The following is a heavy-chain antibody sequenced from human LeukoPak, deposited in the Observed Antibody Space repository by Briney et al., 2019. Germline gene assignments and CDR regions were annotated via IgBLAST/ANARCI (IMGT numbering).Heavy chain of an antibody. CDR1: GGSVSSGSYY. V-gene: IGHV4-61*01. Sequence: PSETLSLTCAVSGGSVSSGSYYWSWIRQPPGKGLEWIGYIYYSGSTNYNPSLKSRVTISVDTSKNQFSLKLSSVTAADTAVYYCARDSWTAVLDYWGQGTLVTVSS. CDR3: ARDSWTAVLDY. J-gene: IGHJ4*02. CDR2: IYYSGST. D-gene: IGHD6-13*01.